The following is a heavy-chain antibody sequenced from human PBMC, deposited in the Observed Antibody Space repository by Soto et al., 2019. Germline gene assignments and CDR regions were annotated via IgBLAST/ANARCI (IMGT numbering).Heavy chain of an antibody. V-gene: IGHV3-66*01. CDR1: GFTVTDIY. J-gene: IGHJ3*02. Sequence: EVQLVESGGGLVQPGGSLRLSCVASGFTVTDIYMNWVRQAPGKGLEWVSVIYNEFTDYADAVRGRFSISTDSSQNALYLQMNSLGAEDSAVYYCVREPRYCSGGSCSIMGDAFDIWGQGTMVTVSS. CDR2: IYNEFT. CDR3: VREPRYCSGGSCSIMGDAFDI. D-gene: IGHD2-15*01.